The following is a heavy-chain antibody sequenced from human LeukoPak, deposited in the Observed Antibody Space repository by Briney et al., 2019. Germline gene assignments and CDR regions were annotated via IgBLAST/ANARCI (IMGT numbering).Heavy chain of an antibody. Sequence: SETLSLTCTVSSGSISTSNYYCGWVRQPPGKALEWIGNIFYSGSTYYSPSLKGRVTISLDTSRNQFSLKLNSVTAADTAVYYCARELPVDRIAAAGRSDYWGQGTLVTVSS. CDR1: SGSISTSNYY. D-gene: IGHD6-13*01. J-gene: IGHJ4*02. CDR2: IFYSGST. V-gene: IGHV4-39*07. CDR3: ARELPVDRIAAAGRSDY.